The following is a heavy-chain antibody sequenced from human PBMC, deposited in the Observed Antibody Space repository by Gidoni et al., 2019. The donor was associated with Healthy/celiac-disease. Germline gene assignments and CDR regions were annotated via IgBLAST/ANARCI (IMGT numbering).Heavy chain of an antibody. CDR3: ARAKQGCDYFDY. V-gene: IGHV3-23*01. CDR1: GFTFSSYA. J-gene: IGHJ4*02. D-gene: IGHD2-8*01. Sequence: EVQLLESGGGLVQPGGSLRLSCAASGFTFSSYAMSWVRQAPGKGLEWGSAISGSGGSTYYADSVKGRFTISRDNSKNTLYLQMNSLRAEDTAVYYCARAKQGCDYFDYWGQGTLVTVSS. CDR2: ISGSGGST.